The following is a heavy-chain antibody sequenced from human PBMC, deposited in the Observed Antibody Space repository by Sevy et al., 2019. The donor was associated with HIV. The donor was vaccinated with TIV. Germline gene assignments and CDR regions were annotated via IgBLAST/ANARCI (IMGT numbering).Heavy chain of an antibody. CDR3: TTSPLVQGVP. Sequence: GGYLRLSCAASEFTFNNAWMSWVRQAPGKGLEWVGRIKSKTDGGTTDYAAPVQGRFTISREDSKNTLYLQMNSLKTEDTAVYYCTTSPLVQGVPWGQGTLVTVSS. V-gene: IGHV3-15*01. CDR2: IKSKTDGGTT. D-gene: IGHD3-10*01. CDR1: EFTFNNAW. J-gene: IGHJ5*02.